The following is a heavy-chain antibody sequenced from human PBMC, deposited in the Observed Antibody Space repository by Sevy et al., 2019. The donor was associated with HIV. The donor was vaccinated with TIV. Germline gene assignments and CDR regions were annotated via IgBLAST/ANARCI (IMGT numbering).Heavy chain of an antibody. CDR3: ARDSTSMRYDYSNYGTIDY. V-gene: IGHV1-18*01. CDR1: GYTFTSYG. D-gene: IGHD4-4*01. J-gene: IGHJ4*02. Sequence: ASVKVSCKASGYTFTSYGISWVRQAPGQGLEWMGWISAYNGNTNYAQKLQGRVTMTTDTSTSTAYMELRSLRSDDTAVYYCARDSTSMRYDYSNYGTIDYWGQGTLVTVSS. CDR2: ISAYNGNT.